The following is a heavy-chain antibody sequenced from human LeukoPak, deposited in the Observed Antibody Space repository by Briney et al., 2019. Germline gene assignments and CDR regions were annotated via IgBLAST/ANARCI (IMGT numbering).Heavy chain of an antibody. J-gene: IGHJ4*02. CDR1: GFTVSSNY. CDR2: IYSGGST. D-gene: IGHD6-19*01. CDR3: AKFSSSGWSRSTNK. V-gene: IGHV3-53*01. Sequence: GGSLRLSCAASGFTVSSNYMSWVRQAPGKGLEWVSVIYSGGSTYYADSVKGRVTISRDNSKNTLYLQMNSLRPEDTAVYYCAKFSSSGWSRSTNKWGQGTLVTVSS.